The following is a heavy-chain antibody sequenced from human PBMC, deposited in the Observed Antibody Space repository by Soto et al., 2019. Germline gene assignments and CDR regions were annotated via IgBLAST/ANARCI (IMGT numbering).Heavy chain of an antibody. D-gene: IGHD3-3*01. J-gene: IGHJ6*02. CDR2: IDPSDSYT. CDR3: ATTTIFGPFYYYHGMDV. V-gene: IGHV5-10-1*01. CDR1: GYSFTSYW. Sequence: GESLKISCKGSGYSFTSYWISWVRQMPGKGLEWMGRIDPSDSYTNYSPSFQGHVTISADKSISTAYLQWSSLKASDTAMYYCATTTIFGPFYYYHGMDVWGQGTTVTVSS.